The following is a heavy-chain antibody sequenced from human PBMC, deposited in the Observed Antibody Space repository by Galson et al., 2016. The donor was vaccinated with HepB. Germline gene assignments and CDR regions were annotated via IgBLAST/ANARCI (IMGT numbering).Heavy chain of an antibody. Sequence: SETLSLTCSVSSGSISSVNYYWAWIRQPPGKGLEWLGTLYSDGSTYHNSSLRGRATLFVDTSRNQFSLQLTAVTAADTAVYYCAGLWPAGVGHVDPWCQGTLVTVSS. CDR3: AGLWPAGVGHVDP. CDR2: LYSDGST. V-gene: IGHV4-39*01. CDR1: SGSISSVNYY. D-gene: IGHD6-19*01. J-gene: IGHJ5*02.